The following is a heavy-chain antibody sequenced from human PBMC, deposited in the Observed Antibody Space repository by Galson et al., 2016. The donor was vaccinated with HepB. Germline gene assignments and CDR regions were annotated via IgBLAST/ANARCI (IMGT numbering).Heavy chain of an antibody. CDR2: IGPTTISI. CDR1: GFTFTDFN. CDR3: AGESYPYYYYTDV. V-gene: IGHV3-48*02. Sequence: SLRLSCAASGFTFTDFNFYWVRQAPGKGLEWVSYIGPTTISINYAESVRGRFTISRDKARKSVNLEMNSLRHEDKAVYYGAGESYPYYYYTDVWGKGTTVAVSS. J-gene: IGHJ6*03.